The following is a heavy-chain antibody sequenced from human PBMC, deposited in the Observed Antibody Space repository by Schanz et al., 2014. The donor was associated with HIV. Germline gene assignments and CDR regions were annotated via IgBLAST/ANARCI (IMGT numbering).Heavy chain of an antibody. Sequence: VQLVESGGGLVKPGRSLRLSCTASGFTFGDYPMSWFRQAPGKGLEWVAVISYDGRNKYYGDSVKGRFSVSRDNSKNTLYLQMNSLRADDTAVYYCAKGWRGYSISSLVDYWGQGSLVTVSS. CDR2: ISYDGRNK. CDR3: AKGWRGYSISSLVDY. V-gene: IGHV3-30-3*02. D-gene: IGHD6-6*01. CDR1: GFTFGDYP. J-gene: IGHJ4*02.